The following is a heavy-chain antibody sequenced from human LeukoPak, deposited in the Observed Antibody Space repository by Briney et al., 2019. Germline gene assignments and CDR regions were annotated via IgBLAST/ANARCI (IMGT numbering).Heavy chain of an antibody. CDR2: ISGPGDHT. D-gene: IGHD3-3*01. CDR3: AKDRITIFGVVMDQ. CDR1: GFTFSRYA. Sequence: GGSLRLSCAASGFTFSRYAMTWVRQTPGKGLEWVSSISGPGDHTYYADSVKGRFAISRDNSENALYLQMNSLRADDTAVYYCAKDRITIFGVVMDQWGQGTLVTVSS. J-gene: IGHJ4*02. V-gene: IGHV3-23*01.